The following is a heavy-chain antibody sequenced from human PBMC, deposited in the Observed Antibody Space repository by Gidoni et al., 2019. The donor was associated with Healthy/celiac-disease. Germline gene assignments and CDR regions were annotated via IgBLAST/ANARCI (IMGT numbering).Heavy chain of an antibody. CDR1: GFTFDDYA. Sequence: EVQLVESGGGLVQPGRSLRLSCAASGFTFDDYAMHWVRQAPGKGLGWVSGISWNSGSIGYADSVKGRFTISRDNAKNSLYLQMNSLRAEDTALYYCAKDVGYSGYDYGFDYWGQGTLVTVSS. CDR2: ISWNSGSI. D-gene: IGHD5-12*01. J-gene: IGHJ4*02. V-gene: IGHV3-9*01. CDR3: AKDVGYSGYDYGFDY.